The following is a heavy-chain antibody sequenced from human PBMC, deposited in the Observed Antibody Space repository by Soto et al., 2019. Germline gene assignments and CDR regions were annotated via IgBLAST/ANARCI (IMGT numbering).Heavy chain of an antibody. CDR2: IYPGGNT. V-gene: IGHV4-30-2*01. CDR3: ARLVGVAISP. J-gene: IGHJ4*01. Sequence: PSESLSLTCAACGGSIRSGHYPGTWIRQPPGKGLEWIGYIYPGGNTYYSPSLKSRVTIALDTSKSLVSLRLNSVTAADTAVYYCARLVGVAISPWGHGTLVTVS. D-gene: IGHD2-21*01. CDR1: GGSIRSGHYP.